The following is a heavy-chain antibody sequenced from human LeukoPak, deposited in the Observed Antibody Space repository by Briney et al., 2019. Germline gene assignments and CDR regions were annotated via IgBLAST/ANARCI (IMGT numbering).Heavy chain of an antibody. CDR1: GFTFSSYA. J-gene: IGHJ4*02. CDR3: AKELWVAYAKGDY. V-gene: IGHV3-23*01. D-gene: IGHD3-10*01. Sequence: GESLRLSCAASGFTFSSYAMSWVRQPPGKGLEWVSAISGSGGSTYYADSVKGRFTISRDNSKNTLYLQMNSLRADDTAVYYCAKELWVAYAKGDYWGQGTLVTVSS. CDR2: ISGSGGST.